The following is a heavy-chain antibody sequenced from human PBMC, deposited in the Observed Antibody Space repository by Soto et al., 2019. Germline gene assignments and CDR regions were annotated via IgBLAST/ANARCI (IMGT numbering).Heavy chain of an antibody. J-gene: IGHJ3*02. V-gene: IGHV1-18*01. CDR1: GYTFRNYG. D-gene: IGHD6-6*01. Sequence: QVQLLQSGPELMKPGASVKLSCKASGYTFRNYGINWVRQAPGQGLEWMGWISAYNGDTNYAHNFQGRVTMATDTPTSTAYMELRSLKSDDTAVYYWARDGPQVVPNSDNFDIWGQGTTVTVSS. CDR2: ISAYNGDT. CDR3: ARDGPQVVPNSDNFDI.